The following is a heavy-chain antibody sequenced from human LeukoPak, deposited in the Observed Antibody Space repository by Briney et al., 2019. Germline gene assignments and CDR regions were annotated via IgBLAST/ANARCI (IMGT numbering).Heavy chain of an antibody. CDR2: ISQSGST. D-gene: IGHD3-16*01. Sequence: SETLSLTCTVSGYSISSGYDWGWIRQAPGKRLEWLGSISQSGSTYDNPSLKSRVTLSVDTSKNQVSLKLSSVTAADTTVYYCARSEINDYIKYWGQGILVTVSS. V-gene: IGHV4-38-2*02. CDR1: GYSISSGYD. CDR3: ARSEINDYIKY. J-gene: IGHJ4*02.